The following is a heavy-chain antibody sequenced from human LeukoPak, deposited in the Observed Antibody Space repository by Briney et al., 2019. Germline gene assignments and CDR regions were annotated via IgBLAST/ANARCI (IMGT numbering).Heavy chain of an antibody. CDR1: GYTFTSYA. CDR2: INAGNGNT. J-gene: IGHJ4*02. V-gene: IGHV1-3*03. Sequence: ASVKVSCKASGYTFTSYAMHWVRQAPRQRLEWMGWINAGNGNTKYSQEFQGRVTITRDTSASTAYMELSSLRSEDMAVYYCARDNLSSGWIDYWGQGTLVTVSS. D-gene: IGHD6-19*01. CDR3: ARDNLSSGWIDY.